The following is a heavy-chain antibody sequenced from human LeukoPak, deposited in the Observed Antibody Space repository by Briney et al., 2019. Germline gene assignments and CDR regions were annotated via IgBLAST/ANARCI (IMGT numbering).Heavy chain of an antibody. CDR2: MFTSGST. D-gene: IGHD5-24*01. CDR1: GGSISNYY. CDR3: ARDRCAMCAFDI. J-gene: IGHJ3*02. Sequence: SETLSLTCTVSGGSISNYYWSWIRQPAGKGLEWIGRMFTSGSTNYNPSLKSRVTMSEDTSKNQFSLRLSSVTAADTAVYYCARDRCAMCAFDIWGQGTMVTVSS. V-gene: IGHV4-4*07.